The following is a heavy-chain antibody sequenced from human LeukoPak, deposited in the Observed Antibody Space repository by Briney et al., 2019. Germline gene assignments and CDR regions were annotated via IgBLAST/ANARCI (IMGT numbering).Heavy chain of an antibody. CDR3: ARDGAYYGYMDV. J-gene: IGHJ6*03. CDR1: GFTVSSNY. V-gene: IGHV3-53*01. CDR2: IYSGGST. Sequence: GGSLRLSCAASGFTVSSNYMSWVRQAPGKGLEWVSVIYSGGSTYYADSVKGRFTISRDNSKNTLYLQMNSLRAEDTAVSYCARDGAYYGYMDVWGKGTTVTVSS. D-gene: IGHD1-26*01.